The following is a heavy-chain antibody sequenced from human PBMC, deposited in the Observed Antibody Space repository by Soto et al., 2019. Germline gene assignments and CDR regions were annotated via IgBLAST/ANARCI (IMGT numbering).Heavy chain of an antibody. CDR2: IYPGDSDI. Sequence: PGESLKISCKTSGYNFAANWIGWVRQMPGKGLEWMGIIYPGDSDIRYSPSFQGQVTISADKSINTTYLQWSSLKASDTAMYYCAIDGSRTYIAWGQGTLVTVSS. CDR1: GYNFAANW. V-gene: IGHV5-51*01. D-gene: IGHD3-10*01. J-gene: IGHJ5*02. CDR3: AIDGSRTYIA.